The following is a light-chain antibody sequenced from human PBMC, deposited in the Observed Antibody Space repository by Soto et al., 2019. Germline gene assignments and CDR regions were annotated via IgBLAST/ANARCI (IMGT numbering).Light chain of an antibody. J-gene: IGLJ2*01. Sequence: QSVLTQPASVSGSPGQSITISCTGTSSDVGSYSLVSWYQQHPGKAPKLIIYDVTNRPSGVSNRFSGSKSGNTASLTISGLQAEDEADYYCCSYAGNRVIFGGGTKLTVL. CDR1: SSDVGSYSL. CDR2: DVT. CDR3: CSYAGNRVI. V-gene: IGLV2-23*02.